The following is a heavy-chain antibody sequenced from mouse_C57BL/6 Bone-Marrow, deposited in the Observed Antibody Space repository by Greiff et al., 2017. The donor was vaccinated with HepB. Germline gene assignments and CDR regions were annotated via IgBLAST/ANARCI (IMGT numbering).Heavy chain of an antibody. V-gene: IGHV1-69*01. CDR1: GYTFTSYW. J-gene: IGHJ2*01. CDR2: IDPSDRYT. D-gene: IGHD1-1*01. Sequence: QVQLQQPGAELVMPGASVKLSCKASGYTFTSYWMHWVKQRPGQGLEWIGEIDPSDRYTNYNQKFKGNSKLTVEKSSSTAYMQLSSLTSEDSAVYYCALITTVVGFDYWGQGTTLTVSS. CDR3: ALITTVVGFDY.